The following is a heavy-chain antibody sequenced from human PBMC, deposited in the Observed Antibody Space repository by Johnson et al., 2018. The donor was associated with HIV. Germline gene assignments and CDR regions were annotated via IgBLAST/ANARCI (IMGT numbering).Heavy chain of an antibody. V-gene: IGHV3-20*04. J-gene: IGHJ3*02. D-gene: IGHD3-22*01. CDR1: GFTFDDYA. CDR3: ARGRDDYDRSGGQDAVDI. Sequence: VQLVESGGGVVRPGGSLRLSCAASGFTFDDYAMSWVRQAPGKGLEWVSGINWNGGSTGYADSVKGRFTISRDNAKNSLYLQMNSLRAEDTALYYGARGRDDYDRSGGQDAVDIWGQGTMVTVSS. CDR2: INWNGGST.